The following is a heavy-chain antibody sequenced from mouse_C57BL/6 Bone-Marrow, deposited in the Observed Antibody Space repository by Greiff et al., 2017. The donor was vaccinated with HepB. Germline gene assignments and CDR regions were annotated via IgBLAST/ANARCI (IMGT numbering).Heavy chain of an antibody. V-gene: IGHV8-12*01. Sequence: QVTLKESGPGILQSSQTLSLTCSFSGFSLSTSGMGVSWIRQPSGKGLEWLAHIYWDDDKRYNPSLKSRLTISKDTSRNQVFLKITSVDTADTATYYCARNPGRYFDVWGTGPTVTVSS. CDR1: GFSLSTSGMG. J-gene: IGHJ1*03. CDR2: IYWDDDK. CDR3: ARNPGRYFDV.